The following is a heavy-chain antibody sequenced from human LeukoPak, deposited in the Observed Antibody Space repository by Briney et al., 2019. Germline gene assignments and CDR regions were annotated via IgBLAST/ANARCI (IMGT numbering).Heavy chain of an antibody. CDR1: GFTFSSYD. V-gene: IGHV3-13*01. CDR3: AKDFKGLTIVAAGAFDF. J-gene: IGHJ4*02. Sequence: GGSLRLSCAASGFTFSSYDMHWVRQATGKGLEWVSAIGTAGDTYYPGSVKGRFTISRDNSKNTLYLQMNSLRAEDTAIYYCAKDFKGLTIVAAGAFDFWGQGTLVTVSS. CDR2: IGTAGDT. D-gene: IGHD6-13*01.